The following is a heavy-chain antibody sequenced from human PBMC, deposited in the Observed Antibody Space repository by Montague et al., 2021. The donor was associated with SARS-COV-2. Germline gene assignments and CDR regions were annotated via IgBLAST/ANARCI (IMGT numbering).Heavy chain of an antibody. CDR1: GVSISSGSYY. CDR2: VYHTGST. Sequence: SETLSLTCSVSGVSISSGSYYWSWVRQPPGKGLEWIGYVYHTGSTNYNPSLKRRVTLSIDTSKNQFSLNLTSVTPADTAVYYCAGGVVGVKTNWLDTWGQGTLVTVSS. CDR3: AGGVVGVKTNWLDT. D-gene: IGHD3-16*01. J-gene: IGHJ5*02. V-gene: IGHV4-61*01.